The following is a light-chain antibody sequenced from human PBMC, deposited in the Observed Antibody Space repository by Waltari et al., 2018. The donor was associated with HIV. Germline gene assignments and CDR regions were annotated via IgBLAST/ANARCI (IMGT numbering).Light chain of an antibody. J-gene: IGLJ3*02. CDR3: AAWDDTFRWV. Sequence: QPVLTQPPSASGTPGQRVTISCSGSSSNIGINSVDWYQQVPGRTPKLLIYRNNQRSSGVPDRFSGSKSGTSASLAISGLQSEDEADYYCAAWDDTFRWVFGGGTKLTVL. V-gene: IGLV1-44*01. CDR1: SSNIGINS. CDR2: RNN.